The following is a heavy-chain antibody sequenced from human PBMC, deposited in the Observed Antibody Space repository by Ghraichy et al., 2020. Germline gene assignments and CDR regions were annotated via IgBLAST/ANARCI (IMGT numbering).Heavy chain of an antibody. CDR2: IYSSGSF. CDR3: ARVREGRYGSDYFDT. Sequence: SETLSLTCTVSGGSMTSYWSWIRQSAGKGLEWIGRIYSSGSFNYNASLRSRVTLSMDTSKNQFSLNLKSVTAADTAVYYCARVREGRYGSDYFDTWSQGIVVTVSS. D-gene: IGHD4-17*01. CDR1: GGSMTSY. J-gene: IGHJ4*02. V-gene: IGHV4-4*07.